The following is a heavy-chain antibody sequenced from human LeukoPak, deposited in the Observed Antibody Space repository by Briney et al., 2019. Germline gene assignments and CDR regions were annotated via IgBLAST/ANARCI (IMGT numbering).Heavy chain of an antibody. CDR1: GFTFSSYT. Sequence: GGSLRLSCAASGFTFSSYTINWVRQPPGKGLEWVASINSGSNYIFYADSVKGRFTISRDNGKNSLSLQMNSLRAEDTAVYYSARDRGGRVVVTATYFDSWGQGTLVTVSS. CDR2: INSGSNYI. J-gene: IGHJ4*02. D-gene: IGHD2-21*02. CDR3: ARDRGGRVVVTATYFDS. V-gene: IGHV3-21*01.